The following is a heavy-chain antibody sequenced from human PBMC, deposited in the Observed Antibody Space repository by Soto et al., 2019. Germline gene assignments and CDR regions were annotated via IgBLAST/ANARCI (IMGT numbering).Heavy chain of an antibody. CDR1: GFTFSSYS. CDR3: ARPEYSSSSYGMDV. CDR2: ISSSSSTI. Sequence: EVQLVESGGGLVQPGGSLRLSCAASGFTFSSYSMNWVRQAPGKGMEWVSYISSSSSTIYYADSVKGRFTISRDNAKNSLYLQMNSLRDEDTAVYYCARPEYSSSSYGMDVWGQGTRSPSP. D-gene: IGHD6-6*01. V-gene: IGHV3-48*02. J-gene: IGHJ6*02.